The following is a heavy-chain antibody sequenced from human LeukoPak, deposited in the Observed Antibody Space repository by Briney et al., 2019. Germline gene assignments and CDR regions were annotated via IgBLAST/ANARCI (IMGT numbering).Heavy chain of an antibody. CDR2: IYHSGST. D-gene: IGHD5-12*01. CDR1: GYSISNGYW. J-gene: IGHJ4*02. CDR3: VRSGSYSLNS. V-gene: IGHV4-4*02. Sequence: SEILSLTCAVSGYSISNGYWWSWVRQPPGKGLEWIGEIYHSGSTNYNPSLKSRVTISVDKSKNQFSLTLSSVTAADTAVYYCVRSGSYSLNSWGQGTLVTVSS.